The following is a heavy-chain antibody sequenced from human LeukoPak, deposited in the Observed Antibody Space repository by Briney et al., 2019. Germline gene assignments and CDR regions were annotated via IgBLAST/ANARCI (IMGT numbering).Heavy chain of an antibody. CDR3: AKDLDSSGSFDN. CDR1: GFTFSSYG. D-gene: IGHD3-22*01. V-gene: IGHV3-30*18. Sequence: GGSLRLSCAAPGFTFSSYGMHWVRQAPGKGLEWVAVIPYDGSNKYYADSVKGRFTISRDNSKNTLYLQMNSLRAEDTAVYYCAKDLDSSGSFDNWGQGTLVTVSS. J-gene: IGHJ4*02. CDR2: IPYDGSNK.